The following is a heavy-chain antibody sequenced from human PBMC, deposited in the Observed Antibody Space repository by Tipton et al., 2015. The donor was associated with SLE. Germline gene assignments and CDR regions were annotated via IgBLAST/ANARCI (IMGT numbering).Heavy chain of an antibody. CDR1: GGSITHHY. Sequence: TLSLTCTVSGGSITHHYWNWIRQPPGKGLEWIGYIHYSGTTHANPSLKSRVTMSVDMSKNQFSLRLTSVAAADTAVYYCARTLGAIAHTVYDAFDIWGQGKMVTVSS. D-gene: IGHD1-26*01. J-gene: IGHJ3*02. CDR2: IHYSGTT. V-gene: IGHV4-59*11. CDR3: ARTLGAIAHTVYDAFDI.